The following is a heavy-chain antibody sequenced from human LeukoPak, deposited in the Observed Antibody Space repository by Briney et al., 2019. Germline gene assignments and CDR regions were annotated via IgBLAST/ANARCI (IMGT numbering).Heavy chain of an antibody. J-gene: IGHJ4*02. Sequence: PSETLSLTCTVSGYSISSGYYWGWIRQPPGRGLEWIGSIYHSGSTYYNPSLKSRVTISVDTSKNQFSLKLSSVTAADTAVYYCARVRKGSGYSSAFDYWGQGTLVTVSS. CDR1: GYSISSGYY. V-gene: IGHV4-38-2*02. D-gene: IGHD6-25*01. CDR3: ARVRKGSGYSSAFDY. CDR2: IYHSGST.